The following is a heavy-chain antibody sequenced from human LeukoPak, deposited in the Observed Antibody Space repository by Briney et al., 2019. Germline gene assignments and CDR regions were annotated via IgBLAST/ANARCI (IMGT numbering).Heavy chain of an antibody. D-gene: IGHD4-17*01. CDR2: IRGGGTSE. CDR3: ARDPNGDYIGAFDM. V-gene: IGHV3-23*01. Sequence: QRWGSLRLSCTASGFTFSAYAMMWVRQAPGKGPEWVSAIRGGGTSEFYADSVKGRFRISRDNSKDTLFLQMNSLRAEDTAVYYCARDPNGDYIGAFDMWGPGTMVTVSS. J-gene: IGHJ3*02. CDR1: GFTFSAYA.